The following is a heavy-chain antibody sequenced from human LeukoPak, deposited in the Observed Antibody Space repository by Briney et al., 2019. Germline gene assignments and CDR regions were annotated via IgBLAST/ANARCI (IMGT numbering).Heavy chain of an antibody. CDR1: GFPFSASA. V-gene: IGHV3-23*01. D-gene: IGHD4-17*01. Sequence: PGTSLRLSCAASGFPFSASAMTWVRQAPGKGLEWVSHILSSGTTYYADSMRGRFTISRDNSKNTLYLLMTSLRADDTAVYYCATVKYDYGDPVGSFDPWGQGTLVTLSS. CDR3: ATVKYDYGDPVGSFDP. J-gene: IGHJ5*02. CDR2: ILSSGTT.